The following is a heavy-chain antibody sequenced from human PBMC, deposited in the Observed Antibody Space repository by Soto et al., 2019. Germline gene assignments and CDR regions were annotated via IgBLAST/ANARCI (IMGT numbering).Heavy chain of an antibody. D-gene: IGHD3-10*01. V-gene: IGHV4-39*01. CDR1: DGSISSSSYY. J-gene: IGHJ4*02. Sequence: PSETLSLTCTVSDGSISSSSYYWGWIRQPPGKGLEWIGSIYYSGSTYYNPSLKSRVTISVDTSKNQFSLKLSSVTAADTAVYYCASEVYYYGSGRQYFDYWGQGTLVTVSS. CDR3: ASEVYYYGSGRQYFDY. CDR2: IYYSGST.